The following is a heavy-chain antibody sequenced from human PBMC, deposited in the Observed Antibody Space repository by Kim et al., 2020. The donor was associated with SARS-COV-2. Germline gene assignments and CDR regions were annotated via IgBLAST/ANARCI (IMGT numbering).Heavy chain of an antibody. CDR2: IYPGDSDT. D-gene: IGHD3-16*02. Sequence: GESLKISCKGSGYSFTSYWIGWVRQMPGKGLEWMGIIYPGDSDTRYSPSFQGQVTISADKSISTAYLQWSSLKASDTAMYYCARQWSLRLGELSFDYWGQGTLVTVSS. CDR1: GYSFTSYW. V-gene: IGHV5-51*01. CDR3: ARQWSLRLGELSFDY. J-gene: IGHJ4*02.